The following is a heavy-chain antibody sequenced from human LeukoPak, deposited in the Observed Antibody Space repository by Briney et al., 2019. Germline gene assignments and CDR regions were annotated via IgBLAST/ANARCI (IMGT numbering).Heavy chain of an antibody. CDR2: IYTSGNT. Sequence: SSETLSLTCTVSGGSISSYFWSWIRQPAGKGLEWIGRIYTSGNTNYNPTLQSRVTMSIDTSKNQFSLNVTSVTAADTAVYYCAREAGSERYFDSWGQGTLDTVSS. J-gene: IGHJ4*02. CDR3: AREAGSERYFDS. V-gene: IGHV4-4*07. CDR1: GGSISSYF.